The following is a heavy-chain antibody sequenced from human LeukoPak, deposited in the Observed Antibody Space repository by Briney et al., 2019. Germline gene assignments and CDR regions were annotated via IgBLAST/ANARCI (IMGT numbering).Heavy chain of an antibody. CDR3: ARSTRALVPTADDAFDI. J-gene: IGHJ3*02. CDR1: GLTVSRNY. V-gene: IGHV3-66*02. D-gene: IGHD2-2*01. CDR2: IYGGGPT. Sequence: GGSLRLSCAASGLTVSRNYMNWVRQAPGKGLEWVSIIYGGGPTYYADSVKGRFTISRDNSKNTMYLQMNSLRAEDTAVYYCARSTRALVPTADDAFDIWGQGTMVTVSS.